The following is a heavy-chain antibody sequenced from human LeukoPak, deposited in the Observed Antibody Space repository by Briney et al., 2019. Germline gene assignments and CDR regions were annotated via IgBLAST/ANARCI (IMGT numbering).Heavy chain of an antibody. V-gene: IGHV3-48*03. D-gene: IGHD1-26*01. J-gene: IGHJ3*01. Sequence: GGSLRLSCTASGFTFSTYEMNWVRQAPGRGLEWLSYVNNGGDTIYYAESVRGRFTISRDNGKNSLYLQMNSLADEDTALYYCARGRGKDNTYYSFDVWGQRTLVTVSS. CDR2: VNNGGDTI. CDR3: ARGRGKDNTYYSFDV. CDR1: GFTFSTYE.